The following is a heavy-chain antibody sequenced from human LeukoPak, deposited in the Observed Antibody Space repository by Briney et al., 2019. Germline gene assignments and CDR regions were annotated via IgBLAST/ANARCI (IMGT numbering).Heavy chain of an antibody. J-gene: IGHJ1*01. Sequence: ASVKVSCKASGYTFTSYDINWVRQATGQGLGWMGWMNPNSGNTGYAQKFQGRVTMTRNTSISTAYMELSSLRSEDTAVYYCAIRYCSGGSCYSEYFQHWGQGTLVTVSS. D-gene: IGHD2-15*01. V-gene: IGHV1-8*01. CDR1: GYTFTSYD. CDR3: AIRYCSGGSCYSEYFQH. CDR2: MNPNSGNT.